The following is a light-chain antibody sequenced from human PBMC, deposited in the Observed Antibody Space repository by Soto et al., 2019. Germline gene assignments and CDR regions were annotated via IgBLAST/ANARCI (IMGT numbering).Light chain of an antibody. Sequence: DIQMSKSPSSLSASVGDRVTITCRASQSISNYLNWYQQKPGKAPMPLIYGTSSLQSGVPSRLSGSGSGTDFTLTISSLQPEDFATYYCQQSYGSPPYTFGQGTKVDIK. V-gene: IGKV1-39*01. CDR2: GTS. CDR1: QSISNY. J-gene: IGKJ2*01. CDR3: QQSYGSPPYT.